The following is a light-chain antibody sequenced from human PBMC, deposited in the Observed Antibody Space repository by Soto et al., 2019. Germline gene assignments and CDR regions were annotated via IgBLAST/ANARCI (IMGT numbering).Light chain of an antibody. J-gene: IGKJ4*01. CDR3: QQYAYLVT. CDR2: DSS. V-gene: IGKV3-20*01. Sequence: EIVLTQSPGTLSLSPGERLTLSCRASQSVTGSYLAWYQQEPGQAPRLLIYDSSTRTTGIPDRFSGSGSGTDFTLTITRLEPEYSAVYYCQQYAYLVTFGGGTKVEIK. CDR1: QSVTGSY.